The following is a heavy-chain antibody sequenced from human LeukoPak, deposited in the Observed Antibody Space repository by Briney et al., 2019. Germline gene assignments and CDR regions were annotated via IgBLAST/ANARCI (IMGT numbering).Heavy chain of an antibody. CDR1: GGSISSYY. D-gene: IGHD6-13*01. CDR2: IYYSGST. J-gene: IGHJ4*02. CDR3: ARALSSSWYDFDY. Sequence: SETLSLTCTVSGGSISSYYWSWIRQPPGEGLEWIGYIYYSGSTNYNPSLKSRVTISVDTSKNQFSLKLSSVTAADTAVYYCARALSSSWYDFDYWGQGTLVTVSS. V-gene: IGHV4-59*01.